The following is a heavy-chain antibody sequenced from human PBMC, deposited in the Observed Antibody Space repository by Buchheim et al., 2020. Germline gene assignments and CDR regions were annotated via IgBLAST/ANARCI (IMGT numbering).Heavy chain of an antibody. CDR2: ISYDGSNK. J-gene: IGHJ6*02. CDR1: GFTFSSYA. Sequence: QVQLVESGGGVVQPGRSLRLSCAASGFTFSSYAMHWVRQAPGKGLEWVAVISYDGSNKYYADSVKGRFTIPRDNSKKKMYLQMNSLRAEDTAVYYCARDRQRGYSYLRYYYYGMDVWGQGTT. D-gene: IGHD5-18*01. CDR3: ARDRQRGYSYLRYYYYGMDV. V-gene: IGHV3-30-3*01.